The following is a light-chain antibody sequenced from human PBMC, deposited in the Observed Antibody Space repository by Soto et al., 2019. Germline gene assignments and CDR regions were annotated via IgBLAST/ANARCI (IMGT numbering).Light chain of an antibody. CDR1: QSVSSS. Sequence: EIVVTQSPATLSVSPGERVTLSCRASQSVSSSLAWYQQRPGQAPRLLIYDTSTRAPGIAARFSGSGSGTEFTLTISSLQSEDVAVYYCQQYVHWPPGTFGHGTKVDIK. J-gene: IGKJ1*01. CDR3: QQYVHWPPGT. CDR2: DTS. V-gene: IGKV3-15*01.